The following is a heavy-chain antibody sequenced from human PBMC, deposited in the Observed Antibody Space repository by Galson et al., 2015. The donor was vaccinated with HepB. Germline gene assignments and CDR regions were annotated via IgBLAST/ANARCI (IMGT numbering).Heavy chain of an antibody. V-gene: IGHV3-23*01. CDR1: GFTFSSYS. J-gene: IGHJ5*02. D-gene: IGHD2-2*01. CDR3: AKAPQYCRSTSCYGDT. CDR2: INGNGDST. Sequence: SLRLSCAASGFTFSSYSMNWVHQAPGKGLEWVSAINGNGDSTYYAASVRGRFTISRDNPRNTLYLQINSLRAEDTAVYYCAKAPQYCRSTSCYGDTWGQGTLVAVSS.